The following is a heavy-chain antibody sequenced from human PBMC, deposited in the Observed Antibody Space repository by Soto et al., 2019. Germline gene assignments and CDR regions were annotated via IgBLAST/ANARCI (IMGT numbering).Heavy chain of an antibody. J-gene: IGHJ3*02. V-gene: IGHV1-2*04. CDR1: GYTFTGYY. Sequence: GXSVKVSCNASGYTFTGYYMHWVRQAPVQGLEWMGWINPNSGGTNYAQKFQGWVTMTRDTSISTAYMELSRLRSDDTAVYYCARDHYDSSGYIAFDIWGQGTMVTVSS. CDR3: ARDHYDSSGYIAFDI. CDR2: INPNSGGT. D-gene: IGHD3-22*01.